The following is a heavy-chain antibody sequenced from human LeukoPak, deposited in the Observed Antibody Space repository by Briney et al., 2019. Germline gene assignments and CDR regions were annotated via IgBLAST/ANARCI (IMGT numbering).Heavy chain of an antibody. CDR3: ARPVVAGRRDAFDI. CDR1: GFTFSSYS. V-gene: IGHV3-21*01. D-gene: IGHD2-21*01. Sequence: GGSLRLSCAASGFTFSSYSMNWVRQAPGKGLEWVSSISSSSSYIYYADSVKGRFTISRDNAKNSLYLQMNSLRAEDTAVYYCARPVVAGRRDAFDIWGQGTMVTVSS. CDR2: ISSSSSYI. J-gene: IGHJ3*02.